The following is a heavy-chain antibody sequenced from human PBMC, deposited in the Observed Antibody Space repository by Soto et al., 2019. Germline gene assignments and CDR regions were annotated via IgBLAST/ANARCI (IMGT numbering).Heavy chain of an antibody. CDR2: INHSGST. V-gene: IGHV4-34*01. J-gene: IGHJ4*02. D-gene: IGHD6-13*01. Sequence: SETLSLTCAVYGGSFSGYYWSWIRQPPGKGLEWIGEINHSGSTNYNPSLKSRVTISVDTSKNQFSLKLSSVTAADTAVYYCARLAAAQYNPPPPPPQDYWGQGTLVTVSS. CDR3: ARLAAAQYNPPPPPPQDY. CDR1: GGSFSGYY.